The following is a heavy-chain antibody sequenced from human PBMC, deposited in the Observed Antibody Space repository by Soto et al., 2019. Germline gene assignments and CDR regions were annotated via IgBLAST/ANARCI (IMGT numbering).Heavy chain of an antibody. V-gene: IGHV3-33*01. Sequence: PGGSLRLSCAASGFTFSSYGMHWVRQAPGKGLEWVAVIWYDGSNKYYADSVKGRFTISRDNSKNTLYLQMNSLRAEDTAVYYCAGGNYYDSSGYYFFDYWGQGTLVTVSS. CDR2: IWYDGSNK. J-gene: IGHJ4*02. CDR1: GFTFSSYG. D-gene: IGHD3-22*01. CDR3: AGGNYYDSSGYYFFDY.